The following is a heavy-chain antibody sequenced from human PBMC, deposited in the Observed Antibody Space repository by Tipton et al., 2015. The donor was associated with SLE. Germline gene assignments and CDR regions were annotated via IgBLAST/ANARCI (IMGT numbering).Heavy chain of an antibody. J-gene: IGHJ5*02. V-gene: IGHV4-34*01. D-gene: IGHD6-19*01. CDR2: INHSGST. CDR1: GGSFSGYY. CDR3: ARGRYISGRGWFDP. Sequence: LRLSCAAYGGSFSGYYWSWIRQPPGKGLEWIGEINHSGSTNYNPSLKSRITISVDTSKNQFSLKLSSVTAADTAVYNCARGRYISGRGWFDPWGQGTLVTVSS.